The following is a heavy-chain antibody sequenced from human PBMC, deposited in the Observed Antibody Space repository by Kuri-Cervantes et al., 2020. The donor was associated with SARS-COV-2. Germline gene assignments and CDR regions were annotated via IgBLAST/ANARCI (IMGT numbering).Heavy chain of an antibody. CDR2: ISSSSSDI. Sequence: GGSLRLSCAASGFTFGDYAMSWVRQAPGKGLEWVSSISSSSSDIYYADSVKGRFTISRDNAKNSLYLQMNSLRAEDTAVYYCARDNLLYGDYGRYNWFDPWGQGTLVTVSS. V-gene: IGHV3-21*01. CDR1: GFTFGDYA. CDR3: ARDNLLYGDYGRYNWFDP. D-gene: IGHD4-17*01. J-gene: IGHJ5*02.